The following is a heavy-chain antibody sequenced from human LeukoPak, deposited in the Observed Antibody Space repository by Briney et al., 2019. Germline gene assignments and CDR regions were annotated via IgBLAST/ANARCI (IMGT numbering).Heavy chain of an antibody. V-gene: IGHV4-61*02. D-gene: IGHD3-22*01. Sequence: SETLSLTCTVSGGSISSGSYYWSWIRQPAEKGLEWIGRIYTSGSTNYNPSLKSRVTISVDTSKNQFSLKLSSVTAADTAVYYCARDGFTTNRYAFDIWGQGTMVTVSS. J-gene: IGHJ3*02. CDR1: GGSISSGSYY. CDR3: ARDGFTTNRYAFDI. CDR2: IYTSGST.